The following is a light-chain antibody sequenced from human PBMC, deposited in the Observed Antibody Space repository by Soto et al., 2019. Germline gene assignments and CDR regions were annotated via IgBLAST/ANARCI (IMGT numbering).Light chain of an antibody. V-gene: IGKV3-20*01. Sequence: EIVLTQSPGTLSLSPGDRATLSCRASQTLRSGYLAWYQHKPGQPPRLLIYDVSSRTPGTPDRFSGSGSGTDFALTISRLEPEDFAVYYCHQYGSSQTFGQGTKVDIK. CDR1: QTLRSGY. CDR3: HQYGSSQT. J-gene: IGKJ1*01. CDR2: DVS.